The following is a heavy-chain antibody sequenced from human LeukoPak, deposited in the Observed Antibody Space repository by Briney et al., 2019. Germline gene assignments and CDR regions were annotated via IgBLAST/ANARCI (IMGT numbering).Heavy chain of an antibody. CDR3: ARGYYDSSGYSNWLDP. V-gene: IGHV7-4-1*02. CDR2: INTNTGNP. J-gene: IGHJ5*02. Sequence: ASVKVSCKASGYTFTSYAMNWVRQAPGHGLEWMGWINTNTGNPTYAQGFTGRFVFSLDTSVSTAYLEISSLKAGDPAAYYCARGYYDSSGYSNWLDPWGQGTLVTVSS. D-gene: IGHD3-22*01. CDR1: GYTFTSYA.